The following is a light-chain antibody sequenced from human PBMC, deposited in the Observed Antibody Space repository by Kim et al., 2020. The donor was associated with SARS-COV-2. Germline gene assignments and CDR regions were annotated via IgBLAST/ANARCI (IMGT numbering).Light chain of an antibody. J-gene: IGKJ2*01. CDR1: QSVSSN. Sequence: IVMTQFPATLSVSPGERATLSCRASQSVSSNLAWYQQKPGQAPRLLIYGASTRATGIPARFSGSGSGTDFTLTISSLQSEDFAVYYCQQYNNWYTFGQGTKLE. CDR2: GAS. V-gene: IGKV3-15*01. CDR3: QQYNNWYT.